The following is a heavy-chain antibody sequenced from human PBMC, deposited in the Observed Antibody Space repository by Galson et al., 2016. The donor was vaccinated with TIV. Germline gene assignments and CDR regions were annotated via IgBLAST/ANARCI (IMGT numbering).Heavy chain of an antibody. Sequence: SETLSLTCTVSGGSLSSSTYYWGWLRQAPGKGREWIGSIYYSGTTYYKPSLKSRLSMSMDTSKNRFSLKVKSMTATDTAVYSCARHREWELGAFDIWGQGTMVTVSS. J-gene: IGHJ3*02. V-gene: IGHV4-39*01. D-gene: IGHD1-26*01. CDR2: IYYSGTT. CDR3: ARHREWELGAFDI. CDR1: GGSLSSSTYY.